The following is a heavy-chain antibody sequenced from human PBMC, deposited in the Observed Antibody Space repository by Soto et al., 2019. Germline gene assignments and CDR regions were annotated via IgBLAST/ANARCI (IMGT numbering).Heavy chain of an antibody. CDR3: ARTTAVPNTLRSRYFFDY. D-gene: IGHD4-17*01. Sequence: SETLSLTCTVPGGSISSGDYYWSWIRQPPGKGLEWIGYIYYSGTTNYNPSLKSRVTISVDLSKNQFSLRLSSVTTADTALYYCARTTAVPNTLRSRYFFDYWGQGTLVTVSS. V-gene: IGHV4-61*08. CDR2: IYYSGTT. CDR1: GGSISSGDYY. J-gene: IGHJ4*02.